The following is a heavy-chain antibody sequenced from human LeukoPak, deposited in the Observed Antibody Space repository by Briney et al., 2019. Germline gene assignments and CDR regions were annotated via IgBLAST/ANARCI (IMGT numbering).Heavy chain of an antibody. V-gene: IGHV1-2*02. CDR3: ARDSSDIVVVVAAAGDY. CDR2: INPNSGGT. CDR1: GYTFTAYY. Sequence: ASVKVSCKASGYTFTAYYIHWVRQAPGQGLEWMGWINPNSGGTNYAQKFQGRVTMTRDTSISTAYMELSRLRSDDTAVYYCARDSSDIVVVVAAAGDYWGQGTLVTVSS. D-gene: IGHD2-15*01. J-gene: IGHJ4*02.